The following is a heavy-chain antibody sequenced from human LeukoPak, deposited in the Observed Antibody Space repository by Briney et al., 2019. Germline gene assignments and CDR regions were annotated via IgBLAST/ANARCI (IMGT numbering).Heavy chain of an antibody. Sequence: ASVKVSCKASGGTFSSYAISWVRQAPGQGLEWMGGIIPIFGTANYAQKFQSRVTITADESTSTAYMELSSLRSEDTAVYYCARGRFRRGYSYGYLDWGQGTLVTVSS. CDR1: GGTFSSYA. CDR2: IIPIFGTA. J-gene: IGHJ4*02. D-gene: IGHD5-18*01. V-gene: IGHV1-69*13. CDR3: ARGRFRRGYSYGYLD.